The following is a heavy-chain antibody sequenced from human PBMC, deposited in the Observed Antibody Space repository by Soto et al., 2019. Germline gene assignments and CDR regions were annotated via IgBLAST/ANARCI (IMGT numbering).Heavy chain of an antibody. Sequence: RSEALSLTCAVSGVSFSGYHWNWIRQPPGKGVEWLGEISLSGSATDTPTLKGRVTMSVYTSRNKSPLNVTSVTAADTAAYYCARGPLRTYYYNTGSRDGGYFDFWGQGTLVTVSS. CDR1: GVSFSGYH. CDR2: ISLSGSA. CDR3: ARGPLRTYYYNTGSRDGGYFDF. D-gene: IGHD3-10*01. V-gene: IGHV4-34*01. J-gene: IGHJ4*02.